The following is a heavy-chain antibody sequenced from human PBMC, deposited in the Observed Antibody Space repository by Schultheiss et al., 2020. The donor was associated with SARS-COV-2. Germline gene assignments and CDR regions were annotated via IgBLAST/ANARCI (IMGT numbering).Heavy chain of an antibody. CDR1: GGSISSSSYY. J-gene: IGHJ6*02. Sequence: SETLSLTCTVSGGSISSSSYYWSWIRQPPGKGLEWIGEINHSGSTNYNPSLKSRVTISVDTSKNQFSLKLSSVTAADTAVYYCARDLRWSGYDLDVWGQGTTVTVSS. CDR2: INHSGST. D-gene: IGHD3-3*01. CDR3: ARDLRWSGYDLDV. V-gene: IGHV4-39*07.